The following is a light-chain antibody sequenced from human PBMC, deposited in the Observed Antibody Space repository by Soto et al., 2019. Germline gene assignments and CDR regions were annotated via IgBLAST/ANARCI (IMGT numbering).Light chain of an antibody. J-gene: IGLJ2*01. CDR2: DVS. V-gene: IGLV1-44*01. CDR1: SSTIGKHT. CDR3: CSYAGSYTV. Sequence: QSVLTQPPSASGAPGQRVTISCSGGSSTIGKHTVNWYQQLPGAAPKLMIYDVSKRPSGVPDRFSGSKSGNTASLTISGLQAEDEADYYCCSYAGSYTVFGGGTKVTVL.